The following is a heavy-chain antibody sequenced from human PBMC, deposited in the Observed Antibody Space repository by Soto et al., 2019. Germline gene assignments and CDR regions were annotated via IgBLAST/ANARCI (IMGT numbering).Heavy chain of an antibody. J-gene: IGHJ4*02. CDR2: INPNSGGT. CDR3: ARISSGWYYFDY. V-gene: IGHV1-2*02. Sequence: ASVKVSCKASGYTFTGYYMHWVRQAPGQGLEWMGWINPNSGGTNYAQKFQGRVTMTRDTSISTAYMELSRLRSDDTAVYYCARISSGWYYFDYWGQGTLVTVSS. D-gene: IGHD6-19*01. CDR1: GYTFTGYY.